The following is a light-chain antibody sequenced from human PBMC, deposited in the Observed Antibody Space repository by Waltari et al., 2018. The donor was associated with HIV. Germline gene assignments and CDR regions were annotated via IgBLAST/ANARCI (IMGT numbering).Light chain of an antibody. CDR2: DVS. J-gene: IGKJ3*01. Sequence: DIHLTQSPSSLSASVGDSVTITCQASQDISNYLNWFHKKPGRTPQLLIYDVSKLETGVPSRFSGSGSGTEFSLTISSLQPGDIVFFFCQEYDDLRGGFNFGPGTKV. V-gene: IGKV1-33*01. CDR1: QDISNY. CDR3: QEYDDLRGGFN.